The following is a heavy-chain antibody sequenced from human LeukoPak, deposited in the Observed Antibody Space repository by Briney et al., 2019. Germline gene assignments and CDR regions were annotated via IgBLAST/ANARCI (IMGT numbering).Heavy chain of an antibody. J-gene: IGHJ3*02. CDR1: GFTFSNYW. V-gene: IGHV3-7*03. Sequence: GGSLRLSCEGSGFTFSNYWMGWVRQAPGKGLQWVANIKTDGSEKYYVDSVKGRFTISRDNAKNSLYLQMNSLRAEDTALYYCAKDSNDAFDIWGQGTMVTVSS. CDR2: IKTDGSEK. CDR3: AKDSNDAFDI.